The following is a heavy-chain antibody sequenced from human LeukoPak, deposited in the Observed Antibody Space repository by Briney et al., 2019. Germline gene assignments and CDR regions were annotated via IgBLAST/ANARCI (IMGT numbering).Heavy chain of an antibody. CDR1: GFTFSSYS. Sequence: QAGGSLRLSCAASGFTFSSYSMNWVRQAPGKGLEWVSYISSSSSTIYYADSVKGRFTISRDNAKNSLYLRVNSLRDEDTAVYYCARDRQRYSSGWYLYWGQGTLVTVSS. V-gene: IGHV3-48*02. D-gene: IGHD6-19*01. J-gene: IGHJ4*02. CDR3: ARDRQRYSSGWYLY. CDR2: ISSSSSTI.